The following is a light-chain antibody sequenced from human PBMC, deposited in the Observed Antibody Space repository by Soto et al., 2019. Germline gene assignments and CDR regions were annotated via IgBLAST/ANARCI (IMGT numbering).Light chain of an antibody. CDR3: QHFQVGQPIA. CDR2: GAS. Sequence: IVLTQSPDTLSFSPGERATLSCRDSQSVGTRLAWYQHKTGQAPSLLMSGASSRATGIPDRFSGSGSETDFTLTISRLEPEDFALYYCQHFQVGQPIAFGRGTRLEIK. J-gene: IGKJ5*01. V-gene: IGKV3-20*01. CDR1: QSVGTR.